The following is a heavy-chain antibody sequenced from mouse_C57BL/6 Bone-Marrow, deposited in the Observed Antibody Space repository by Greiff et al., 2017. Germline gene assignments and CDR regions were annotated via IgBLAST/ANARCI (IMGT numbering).Heavy chain of an antibody. CDR1: GFTFSSYA. V-gene: IGHV5-9-1*02. CDR2: ISSGGDYI. J-gene: IGHJ4*01. D-gene: IGHD2-14*01. CDR3: TRPYVHYAMDY. Sequence: DVKLQESGEGLVKPGGSLKLSCAASGFTFSSYAMSWVRQTPEKRLEWVAYISSGGDYIYYADTVKGRLPISRDNARNTLYLQMSSLKSEDTAMYYCTRPYVHYAMDYWGQGTSVTVAS.